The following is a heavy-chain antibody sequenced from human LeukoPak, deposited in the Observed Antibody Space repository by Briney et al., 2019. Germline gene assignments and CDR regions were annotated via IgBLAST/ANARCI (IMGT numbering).Heavy chain of an antibody. V-gene: IGHV3-7*04. J-gene: IGHJ4*02. CDR1: PFNFNTYW. CDR3: ARGAGFKTDY. CDR2: IKQDGSDE. Sequence: GGSLRLSCAASPFNFNTYWMTWVRQAPGKGLEWLASIKQDGSDEYYVDSVKGRFTISRDNAKSSLYLQMNSLRAEETAVYYCARGAGFKTDYWGQGILVTVSS.